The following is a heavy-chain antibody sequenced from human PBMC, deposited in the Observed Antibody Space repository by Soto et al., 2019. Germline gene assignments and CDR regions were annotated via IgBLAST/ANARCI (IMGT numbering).Heavy chain of an antibody. D-gene: IGHD3-16*01. V-gene: IGHV4-59*11. CDR1: GGSLFSHY. CDR3: ARGHNLGGSTFDI. CDR2: IYYSGST. J-gene: IGHJ3*02. Sequence: SETLCLTCTVSGGSLFSHYLGWIRQPPGKGLEYIGYIYYSGSTNYNPSLKSRVTISVDMSREQFSLKLTSVTAADTAVYYCARGHNLGGSTFDIWGQGTSVTVSS.